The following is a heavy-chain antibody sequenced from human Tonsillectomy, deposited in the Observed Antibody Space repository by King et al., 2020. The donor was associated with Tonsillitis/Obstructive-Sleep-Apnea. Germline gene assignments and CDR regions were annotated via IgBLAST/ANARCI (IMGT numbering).Heavy chain of an antibody. V-gene: IGHV4-31*03. Sequence: VQLQESGPGLVKPSQTLSLTCTVSGSSVTSDGYFWTWLRHHPGKGLEWLGYIYHRSGTHDNPSLGSRLTLSMDRSKNLFSLRLNSVTAADTGVYYCARVIASRPIVYYMDVWGQGTTVYVSS. CDR2: IYHRSGT. CDR3: ARVIASRPIVYYMDV. D-gene: IGHD3-16*02. J-gene: IGHJ6*03. CDR1: GSSVTSDGYF.